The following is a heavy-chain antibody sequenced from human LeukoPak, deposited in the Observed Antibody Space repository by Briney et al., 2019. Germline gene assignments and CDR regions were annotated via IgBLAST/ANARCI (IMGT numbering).Heavy chain of an antibody. D-gene: IGHD3-10*01. Sequence: SETLSLTCSVSGDSISSYYWNWIRQPAGKGLEWIGRIYSSENTNYNPSLKSRVTMSVDTSKNQFSLKLSSVTAADTAVYYCARGVGYYGSGSSQVIGDYWGQGTLVTVSS. V-gene: IGHV4-4*07. J-gene: IGHJ4*02. CDR3: ARGVGYYGSGSSQVIGDY. CDR1: GDSISSYY. CDR2: IYSSENT.